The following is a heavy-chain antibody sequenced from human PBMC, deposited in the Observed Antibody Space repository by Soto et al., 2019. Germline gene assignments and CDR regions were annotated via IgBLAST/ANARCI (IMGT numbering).Heavy chain of an antibody. CDR2: INAGNGNT. J-gene: IGHJ5*02. CDR3: ARNIAAAGMIWFDP. CDR1: GYTFTSYA. V-gene: IGHV1-3*01. Sequence: QVQLVQSGAEVKKPGASVKVSCKASGYTFTSYAMHWVRQAPGQRLEWMGWINAGNGNTKYSQKFQGRVTITRDTSANTAYMELSSLRSEDTAVYYCARNIAAAGMIWFDPWGQGTLVTVSS. D-gene: IGHD6-13*01.